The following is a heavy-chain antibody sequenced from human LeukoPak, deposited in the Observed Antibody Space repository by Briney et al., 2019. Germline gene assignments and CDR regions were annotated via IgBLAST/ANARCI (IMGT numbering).Heavy chain of an antibody. J-gene: IGHJ4*02. CDR2: IRGNGDT. V-gene: IGHV3-23*01. CDR3: AKASWVSSTDAVR. CDR1: GLSFSSFA. D-gene: IGHD3-16*01. Sequence: GGSLRLSCAASGLSFSSFAMSWVRQGPARGLEWVSSIRGNGDTFYADSVKSRFTLFSDSSTNTGYFQLNNLRVEDTAIYYCAKASWVSSTDAVRWGQGTLVTVSS.